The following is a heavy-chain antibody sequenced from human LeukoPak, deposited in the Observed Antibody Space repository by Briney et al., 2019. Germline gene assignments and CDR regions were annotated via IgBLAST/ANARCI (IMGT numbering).Heavy chain of an antibody. D-gene: IGHD6-13*01. CDR1: GYTFTSYG. J-gene: IGHJ4*02. Sequence: GASVKVSCKASGYTFTSYGISWVRQAPGQGLEWMGWISAYNGNTNYAQKLQGRVTMTTDTSTSTAYMELRSLRSDGTAVFYCARDRAAATQNYFDYWGQGTLVTVSS. CDR2: ISAYNGNT. V-gene: IGHV1-18*01. CDR3: ARDRAAATQNYFDY.